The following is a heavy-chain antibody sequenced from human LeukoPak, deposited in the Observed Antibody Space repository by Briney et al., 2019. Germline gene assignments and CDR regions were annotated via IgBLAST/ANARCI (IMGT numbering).Heavy chain of an antibody. CDR3: ARAIISSSDMDV. V-gene: IGHV3-21*01. CDR1: GFTFSNYA. CDR2: LSSRSNYI. Sequence: GGSLRLSCAASGFTFSNYAMSWVRQAPGKGLEWVSSLSSRSNYIYYADAVKGRFTISRDNAKNSVYLQMNSLRAEDTAVYYCARAIISSSDMDVWGQGTTVTVSS. J-gene: IGHJ6*02. D-gene: IGHD6-13*01.